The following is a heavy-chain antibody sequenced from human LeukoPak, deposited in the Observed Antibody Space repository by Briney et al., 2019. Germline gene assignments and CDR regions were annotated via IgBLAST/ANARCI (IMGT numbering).Heavy chain of an antibody. CDR1: GFTFSSYA. CDR3: ASLTTVVTFFDY. J-gene: IGHJ4*02. Sequence: GRSLRLSCAASGFTFSSYAMHWVRQAPGKGLEWVAVISYDGSNKYYADSVKDRFTISRDNSKNTLYLQMNSLRAEDTAVYYCASLTTVVTFFDYWGQGTLVTVSS. D-gene: IGHD4-23*01. V-gene: IGHV3-30*01. CDR2: ISYDGSNK.